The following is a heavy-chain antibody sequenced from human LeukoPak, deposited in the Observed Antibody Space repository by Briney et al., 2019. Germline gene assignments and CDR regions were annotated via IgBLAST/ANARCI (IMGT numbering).Heavy chain of an antibody. CDR3: ARGGYYDSSGTLWYFDL. J-gene: IGHJ2*01. CDR2: IYTSGST. Sequence: PSQTLSLTCTVSGGSISSDDYYWSWIRQPPGKGLEWIGRIYTSGSTNYNPSLKSRVTMSVDTSKNQFSLKLSSVTAADTAVYYCARGGYYDSSGTLWYFDLWGRGTLVTVSS. CDR1: GGSISSDDYY. D-gene: IGHD3-22*01. V-gene: IGHV4-61*02.